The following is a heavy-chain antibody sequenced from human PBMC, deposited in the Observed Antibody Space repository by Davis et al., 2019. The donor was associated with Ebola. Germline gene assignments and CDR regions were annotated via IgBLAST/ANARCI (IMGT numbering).Heavy chain of an antibody. V-gene: IGHV3-43*01. CDR2: VSWDGYST. Sequence: GESLKISCAASGFTFDQYAMHWVRQRPGKGLEWVSLVSWDGYSTYYAESVKGRFTISRDNSKNSLYLQLNSLRTEDTAFYYCAKGAYTYHQFFFDYWGQGTLVTVSS. D-gene: IGHD2-2*02. CDR1: GFTFDQYA. CDR3: AKGAYTYHQFFFDY. J-gene: IGHJ4*02.